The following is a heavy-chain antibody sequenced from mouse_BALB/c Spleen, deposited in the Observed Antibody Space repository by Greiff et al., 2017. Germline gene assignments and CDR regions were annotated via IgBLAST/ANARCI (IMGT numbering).Heavy chain of an antibody. CDR2: INPSNGGT. Sequence: QVQLQQSGAELVKPGASVKLSCKASGYTFTSYYMYWVKQRPGQGLEWIGEINPSNGGTNFNEKFKSKATLTVDKSSSTAYMQLSSLTSEDSAVYYCTRGIYYYGSSPLYWYFDGWGAGTTVTVSS. CDR3: TRGIYYYGSSPLYWYFDG. V-gene: IGHV1S81*02. J-gene: IGHJ1*01. D-gene: IGHD1-1*01. CDR1: GYTFTSYY.